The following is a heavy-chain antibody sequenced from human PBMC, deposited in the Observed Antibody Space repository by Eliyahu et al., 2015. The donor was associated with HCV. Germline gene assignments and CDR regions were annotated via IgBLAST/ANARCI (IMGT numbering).Heavy chain of an antibody. V-gene: IGHV3-21*01. J-gene: IGHJ3*02. CDR2: ISSSSSYI. D-gene: IGHD3-22*01. Sequence: EVQLVESGGGLVKPGGSLRLSCAASGFTFXSYSMNWVRQAPGKGLEWVSSISSSSSYIYYADSVKGRFTISRDNAKNSLYLQMNSLRAEDTAVYYCARSHDSSGYYDDAFDIWGQGTMVTVSS. CDR3: ARSHDSSGYYDDAFDI. CDR1: GFTFXSYS.